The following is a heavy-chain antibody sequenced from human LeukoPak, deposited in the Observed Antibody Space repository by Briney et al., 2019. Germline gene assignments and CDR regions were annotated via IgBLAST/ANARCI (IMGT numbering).Heavy chain of an antibody. J-gene: IGHJ4*02. D-gene: IGHD1-14*01. V-gene: IGHV3-23*01. CDR1: GFTFNGYA. CDR2: ICGSGANT. Sequence: PGGSLRLSCVACGFTFNGYAMSWVRQAAGKGLEGVSSICGSGANTYYANPVKGRFTVYRDNSKNTQYLQENNLRAEDTAVYYCAKHLGSQNFDYWRRGTLLTVPS. CDR3: AKHLGSQNFDY.